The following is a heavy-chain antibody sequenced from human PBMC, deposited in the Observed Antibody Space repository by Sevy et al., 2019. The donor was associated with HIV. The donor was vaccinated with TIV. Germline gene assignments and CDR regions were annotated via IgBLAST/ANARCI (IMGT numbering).Heavy chain of an antibody. J-gene: IGHJ4*02. CDR1: GFTFSSYA. Sequence: GGSLRLSCVASGFTFSSYAMSWVRQAPGKGLEWVSAISGSGGSTYYADSVKGRFTISRDNSKNTLYLQMNSLRAEDTAVYYCAKVWGFNKWLFDYWGQGTLVTVSS. V-gene: IGHV3-23*01. CDR2: ISGSGGST. CDR3: AKVWGFNKWLFDY. D-gene: IGHD6-19*01.